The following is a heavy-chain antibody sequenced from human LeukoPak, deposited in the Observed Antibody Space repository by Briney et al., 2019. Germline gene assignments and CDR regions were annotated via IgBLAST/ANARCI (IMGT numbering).Heavy chain of an antibody. Sequence: ASVKVSCKASGGTFSRYAISWVRQAPGQGLEWMGGIIPIFGTANYAQKFQGRVTMTRDTSTSTVYMELSSLRSEDTAVYYCARTLMATIIFDYWGQGTLVTVSS. CDR2: IIPIFGTA. CDR1: GGTFSRYA. V-gene: IGHV1-69*05. CDR3: ARTLMATIIFDY. J-gene: IGHJ4*02. D-gene: IGHD5-24*01.